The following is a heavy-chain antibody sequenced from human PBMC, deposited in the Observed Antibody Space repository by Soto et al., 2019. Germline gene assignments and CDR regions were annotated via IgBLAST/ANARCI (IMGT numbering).Heavy chain of an antibody. V-gene: IGHV3-7*01. J-gene: IGHJ3*02. CDR3: ERGRPGSGSYAFDI. CDR1: GFTFSSYW. D-gene: IGHD3-10*01. CDR2: IKQDGSEK. Sequence: GGSLRLSCAASGFTFSSYWMSWVRQAPGKGLEWVANIKQDGSEKYYVDSVKGRFTISRDNAKNSLYLQMNSLRAEDTAVYDCERGRPGSGSYAFDIWGQGTMVTVSS.